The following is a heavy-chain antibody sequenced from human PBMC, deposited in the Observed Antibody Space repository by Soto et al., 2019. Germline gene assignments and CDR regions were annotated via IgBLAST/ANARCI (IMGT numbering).Heavy chain of an antibody. D-gene: IGHD1-20*01. J-gene: IGHJ4*02. CDR3: ARSGYNWNDGARGYFDY. V-gene: IGHV3-30*03. Sequence: QVQVVESGGGVVQPGRSLRLSCAASGFTLRTYAMHWVRQAPGKGLEWVAVISHDGSNTDYGDSVKGRFTISRDNSKSTLSLQMNSLRPEDTGVYYCARSGYNWNDGARGYFDYWGQGTLVTVSS. CDR2: ISHDGSNT. CDR1: GFTLRTYA.